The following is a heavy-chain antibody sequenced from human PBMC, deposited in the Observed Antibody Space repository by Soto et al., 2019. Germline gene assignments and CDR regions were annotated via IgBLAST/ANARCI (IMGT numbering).Heavy chain of an antibody. CDR3: ARDDRLGIAVANAFDI. J-gene: IGHJ3*02. Sequence: GSLRLSCAASGFTFSDYYMSWIRQAPGKGLEWLANINNDGSEIYYVDSVRGRFTISRDNAKNSLYLQMNSLRAEDTAVYYCARDDRLGIAVANAFDIWGQGTMVTVSS. CDR1: GFTFSDYY. CDR2: INNDGSEI. V-gene: IGHV3-7*01. D-gene: IGHD6-19*01.